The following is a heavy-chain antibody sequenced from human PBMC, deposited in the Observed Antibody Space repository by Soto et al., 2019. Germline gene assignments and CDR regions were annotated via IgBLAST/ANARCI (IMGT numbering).Heavy chain of an antibody. V-gene: IGHV4-34*01. Sequence: KPSGTLSLTCAVCGGSFSGYYWSWIRQPPGKGLEWIGEINHSGSTNYNPSLKSRVTISVDTSKNQFSLKLSSVTAADTAVYYCARVDIVVVPAAMIGLLRYYYYYYMDVWGKGTTVTVSS. D-gene: IGHD2-2*01. CDR2: INHSGST. CDR1: GGSFSGYY. J-gene: IGHJ6*03. CDR3: ARVDIVVVPAAMIGLLRYYYYYYMDV.